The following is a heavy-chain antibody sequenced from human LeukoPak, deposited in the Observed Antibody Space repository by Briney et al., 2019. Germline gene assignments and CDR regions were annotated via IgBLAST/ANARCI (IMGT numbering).Heavy chain of an antibody. J-gene: IGHJ4*02. D-gene: IGHD6-13*01. Sequence: GGTLTLSCAASALTVSRNYMTWVRPAPGKGREWCSVVYTGGSTYSADSVKGRFTISRDNSKNTLYLQMNSLRAEDTAVYYCARGLAAAGLYFDYWGQGTLVTVSS. CDR3: ARGLAAAGLYFDY. V-gene: IGHV3-53*01. CDR1: ALTVSRNY. CDR2: VYTGGST.